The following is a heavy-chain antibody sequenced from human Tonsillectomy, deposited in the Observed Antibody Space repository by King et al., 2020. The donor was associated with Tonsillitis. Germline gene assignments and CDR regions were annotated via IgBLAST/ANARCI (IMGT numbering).Heavy chain of an antibody. CDR1: GFNYSDYY. Sequence: QLVQSGGGLVKPGGSLGLSCAASGFNYSDYYISWIRQAPGKGLEWISYISRSGDTIYYADSVKGRFTISRDNAKKSLYLQMNSLRVDDTAVYYCAKGRKQLPLGLDVWGQGTTVTVSS. CDR3: AKGRKQLPLGLDV. CDR2: ISRSGDTI. J-gene: IGHJ6*02. V-gene: IGHV3-11*01. D-gene: IGHD5-18*01.